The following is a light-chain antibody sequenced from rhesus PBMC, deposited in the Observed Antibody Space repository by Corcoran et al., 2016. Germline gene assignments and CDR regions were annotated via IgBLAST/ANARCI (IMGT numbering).Light chain of an antibody. Sequence: DIQMTQSPSSLSVSVGDRVTITCRASQGISDYLSWYQQKSGNATTRLIYAASSLESGGPARVSGTGSWTEFTLTIRTLQPVDFAAYYCLHGYSTPYSFGQGTKVEIK. CDR1: QGISDY. V-gene: IGKV1-36*02. CDR2: AAS. J-gene: IGKJ2*01. CDR3: LHGYSTPYS.